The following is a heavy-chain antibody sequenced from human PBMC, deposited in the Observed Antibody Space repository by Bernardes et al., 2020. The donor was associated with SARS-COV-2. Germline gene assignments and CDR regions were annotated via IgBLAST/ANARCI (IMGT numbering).Heavy chain of an antibody. Sequence: GSLRLSCAASGFTFSSYWMSWVRQAPGKGLEWVANIKQDGSEKYYVDSVKGRFTISRDNAKNSLYLQMNSLRAEDTAVYYCARGIIAAAGTNAYYYYGMDVWGQGTTVTVSS. CDR1: GFTFSSYW. V-gene: IGHV3-7*03. CDR3: ARGIIAAAGTNAYYYYGMDV. CDR2: IKQDGSEK. J-gene: IGHJ6*02. D-gene: IGHD6-13*01.